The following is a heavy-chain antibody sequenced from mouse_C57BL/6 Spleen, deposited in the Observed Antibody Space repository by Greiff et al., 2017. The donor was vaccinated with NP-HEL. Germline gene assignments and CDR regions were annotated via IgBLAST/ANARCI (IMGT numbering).Heavy chain of an antibody. CDR1: GYTFTSYW. V-gene: IGHV1-64*01. Sequence: QVQLQQPGAELVKPGASVKLSCTASGYTFTSYWMHWVKQRPGQGLEWIGMIHPNSCSTNYNEKFKSKATMTVDKSSSTAYMQLSSLTSENSAVYYCAREKLGRGYFDVWGTGTTVTVSS. CDR2: IHPNSCST. J-gene: IGHJ1*03. CDR3: AREKLGRGYFDV. D-gene: IGHD4-1*01.